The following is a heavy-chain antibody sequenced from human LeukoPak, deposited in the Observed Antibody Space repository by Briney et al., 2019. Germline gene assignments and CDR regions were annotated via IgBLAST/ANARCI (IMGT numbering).Heavy chain of an antibody. D-gene: IGHD6-13*01. J-gene: IGHJ4*02. CDR3: ARGVYIAAAQYSY. CDR1: GGSISSGDYY. Sequence: SQTLSVTCTVSGGSISSGDYYWSWISQPPGKGLEWIGYISYSGSTYYNPSLKSRVTISVDTSKNQFSLKLSSVTAADTAVYYCARGVYIAAAQYSYWGQGTLVTVSS. CDR2: ISYSGST. V-gene: IGHV4-30-4*01.